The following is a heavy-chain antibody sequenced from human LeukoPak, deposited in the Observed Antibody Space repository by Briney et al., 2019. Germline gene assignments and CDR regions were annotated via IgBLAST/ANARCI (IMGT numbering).Heavy chain of an antibody. CDR3: ARGDYDSSGFDY. CDR1: GYTFTGYY. CDR2: INPNSGGT. V-gene: IGHV1-2*02. J-gene: IGHJ4*02. Sequence: ASVKVSCKASGYTFTGYYMHWVRQAPGQGLEWMGWINPNSGGTNYAQKFQGKVTMTRDTSISTAYMELSRLRSDDTAVYYCARGDYDSSGFDYWGQGTLVTVSS. D-gene: IGHD3-22*01.